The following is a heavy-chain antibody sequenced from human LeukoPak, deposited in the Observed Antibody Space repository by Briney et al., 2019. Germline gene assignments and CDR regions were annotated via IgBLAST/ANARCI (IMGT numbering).Heavy chain of an antibody. CDR2: INHSGST. D-gene: IGHD2-15*01. CDR3: ARERGRYCSGGSCYWFDY. Sequence: NPSQTLSLTCAVYGGSFSGYYWSWIRQPPRKGLEWIGEINHSGSTNYNPSLKSRVTISVDTPKNHFSLKLSSVTAADTAVYYCARERGRYCSGGSCYWFDYWGQGTLVTVSS. V-gene: IGHV4-34*01. J-gene: IGHJ4*02. CDR1: GGSFSGYY.